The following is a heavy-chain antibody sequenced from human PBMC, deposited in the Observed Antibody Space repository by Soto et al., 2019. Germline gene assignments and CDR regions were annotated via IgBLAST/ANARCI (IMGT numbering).Heavy chain of an antibody. CDR1: GFTFSDYY. Sequence: PGGSLRLSCAASGFTFSDYYISWICRAPWKGLEWVSYISSSDSIIYYSDSVKGRFIISRDNAKKSLYLQMNSLRAEDTDVYYCARDLGYYDSSGYFDYWGQGTLVTVSS. CDR2: ISSSDSII. CDR3: ARDLGYYDSSGYFDY. J-gene: IGHJ4*02. D-gene: IGHD3-22*01. V-gene: IGHV3-11*01.